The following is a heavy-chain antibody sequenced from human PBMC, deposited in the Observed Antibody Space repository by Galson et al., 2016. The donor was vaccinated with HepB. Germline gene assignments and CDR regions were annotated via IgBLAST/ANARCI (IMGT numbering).Heavy chain of an antibody. J-gene: IGHJ4*02. D-gene: IGHD2-21*02. V-gene: IGHV3-53*01. CDR3: ARGGASDASGY. Sequence: SLRLSCAASGFSVSNNYMTWVRQAPGKGLEWVSLIYSGGGTSFADSVKGRFTISRDNSKNTLYLQMNSLRAEDKAVYYCARGGASDASGYWGQGTLVTVPA. CDR2: IYSGGGT. CDR1: GFSVSNNY.